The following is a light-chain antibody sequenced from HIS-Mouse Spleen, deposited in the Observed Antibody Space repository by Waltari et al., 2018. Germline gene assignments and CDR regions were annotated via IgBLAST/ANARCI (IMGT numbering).Light chain of an antibody. CDR1: SSNIGSNT. CDR3: AAWDDSLNGLV. J-gene: IGLJ2*01. V-gene: IGLV1-44*01. CDR2: SNK. Sequence: QSVLTQPPSASGTPGQRVTISCSGSSSNIGSNTVNWHQQLPGTAPKLLIYSNKQRPSGVPDRFSGSKSGTSASLAISGLQSEDEADYYCAAWDDSLNGLVFGGGTKLTVL.